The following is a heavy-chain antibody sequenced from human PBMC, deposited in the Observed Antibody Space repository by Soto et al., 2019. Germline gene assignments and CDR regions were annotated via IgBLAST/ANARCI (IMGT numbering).Heavy chain of an antibody. J-gene: IGHJ4*02. CDR1: GYTFTSYG. D-gene: IGHD6-6*01. CDR3: ARAIAARPVGYYFDY. CDR2: ISAYNGNT. Sequence: QVQLVQSGAEVKKPVASVKVSCKASGYTFTSYGISWVRQAPGQGLEWMGWISAYNGNTNYAQKLQGRVTMTTDTSTSTAYMELRSLRSDDTAVYYCARAIAARPVGYYFDYWGQGTLVTVSS. V-gene: IGHV1-18*01.